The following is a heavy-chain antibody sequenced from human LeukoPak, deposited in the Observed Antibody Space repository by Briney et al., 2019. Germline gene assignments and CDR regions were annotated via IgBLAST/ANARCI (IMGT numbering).Heavy chain of an antibody. CDR2: ISYDGSNK. J-gene: IGHJ3*02. Sequence: PGGSLRLSCAASGXTFSSYGMHWVRQAPGKGLEWVAVISYDGSNKYYADSVKGRFTISRDNSKNTLYLQMNSLRAEDTAVYYCARDPATIMVVTDMNGFDIWGQGTLVTVSS. CDR1: GXTFSSYG. D-gene: IGHD2-21*02. V-gene: IGHV3-30*03. CDR3: ARDPATIMVVTDMNGFDI.